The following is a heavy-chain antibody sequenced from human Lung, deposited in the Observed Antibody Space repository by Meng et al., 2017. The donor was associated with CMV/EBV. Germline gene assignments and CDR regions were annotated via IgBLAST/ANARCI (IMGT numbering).Heavy chain of an antibody. D-gene: IGHD3-16*01. V-gene: IGHV4-59*01. CDR1: GVSINSYF. J-gene: IGHJ1*01. CDR2: IYNDGGST. Sequence: SXTLSLXCSVPGVSINSYFWTWVRQPPGNGLEWIGHIYNDGGSTDYNPSLNRRVSLSSDTSRNQVSLRVTSVTAADTAAYYCATVYWSSYKICYPDSGGQGTXVTVSS. CDR3: ATVYWSSYKICYPDS.